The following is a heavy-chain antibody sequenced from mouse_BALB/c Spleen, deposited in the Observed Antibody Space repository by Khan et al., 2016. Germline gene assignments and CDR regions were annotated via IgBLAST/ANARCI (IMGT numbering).Heavy chain of an antibody. V-gene: IGHV1S81*02. Sequence: QVQLQQPGAELVKPGASVKLSCKASDYTFTSYYMYWVKQRPGQGLEWIGGINPSNGGTNFNEKFKNKATLTVDKSSSTAYMQLSSLTSEDSAVYYCTRGGGSSLYWYFDVWGAGTTVTVSS. J-gene: IGHJ1*01. CDR3: TRGGGSSLYWYFDV. CDR1: DYTFTSYY. CDR2: INPSNGGT. D-gene: IGHD1-1*01.